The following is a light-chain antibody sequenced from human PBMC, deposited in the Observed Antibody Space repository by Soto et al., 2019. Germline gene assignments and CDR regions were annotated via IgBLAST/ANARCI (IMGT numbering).Light chain of an antibody. CDR3: QTWGTGIPV. Sequence: QPVLTQSTSASASLGASVNLTCTLSRGHSNYAIAWHQQQPEKGPRYFMNVNSDGSHTKGDGIPDRFSGSSSGADRYLTISSLQSEDEADYYCQTWGTGIPVFGGGTKVTVL. CDR1: RGHSNYA. CDR2: VNSDGSH. V-gene: IGLV4-69*02. J-gene: IGLJ3*02.